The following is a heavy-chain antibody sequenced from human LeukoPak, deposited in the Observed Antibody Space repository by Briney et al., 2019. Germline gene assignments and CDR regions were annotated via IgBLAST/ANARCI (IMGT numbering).Heavy chain of an antibody. J-gene: IGHJ4*02. CDR3: ARERLWFGELLPYY. Sequence: GGSLRLSCAASGFTFSSYWMSWVRQAPGKGLEWVANIKQDGSEKYYVDSVKGRFTISRDNAKNSLYLQMNSLRAEDTAVYYCARERLWFGELLPYYWGQGTLVTVSS. V-gene: IGHV3-7*01. CDR2: IKQDGSEK. D-gene: IGHD3-10*01. CDR1: GFTFSSYW.